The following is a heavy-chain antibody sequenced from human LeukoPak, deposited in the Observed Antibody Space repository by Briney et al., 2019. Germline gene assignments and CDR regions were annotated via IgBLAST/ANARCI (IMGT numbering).Heavy chain of an antibody. J-gene: IGHJ4*02. V-gene: IGHV4-34*01. CDR2: INHSGST. CDR1: GGAFSGYY. CDR3: AGAAHYYDSSGYYYGPLDY. D-gene: IGHD3-22*01. Sequence: PSETLSLTCAVDGGAFSGYYWSWIRQPPGKGLEWIGEINHSGSTNYNPSLKSRVTISVDTSKNQFSLKLSSVTAADTAVYYCAGAAHYYDSSGYYYGPLDYWGQGTLVTVSS.